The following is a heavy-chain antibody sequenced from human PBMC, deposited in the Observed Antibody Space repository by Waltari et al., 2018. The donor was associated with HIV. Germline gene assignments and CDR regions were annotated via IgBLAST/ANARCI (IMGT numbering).Heavy chain of an antibody. CDR3: ARVSAGAANPFDL. J-gene: IGHJ2*01. CDR2: SCPPDSYF. CDR1: GYSFSSHW. Sequence: EVQLVQSGAEVKKPGESLKISCQASGYSFSSHWVGWVRQTPEKGLEVMALSCPPDSYFMYGPSCAAPVTPSVDESHNVVYLEWRRVRASDTATYFWARVSAGAANPFDLWGQGTVVIVSS. D-gene: IGHD1-26*01. V-gene: IGHV5-51*03.